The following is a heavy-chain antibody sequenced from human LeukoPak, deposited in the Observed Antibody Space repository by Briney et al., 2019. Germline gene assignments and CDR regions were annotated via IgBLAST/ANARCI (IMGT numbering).Heavy chain of an antibody. J-gene: IGHJ5*02. CDR1: GYTFTGYY. D-gene: IGHD3-22*01. CDR3: AKGYYYDSSGYYQLDA. Sequence: ASVKVSCKASGYTFTGYYSHWVRQAPGQGLEWMGWIKLNNDDTNYAQKFQGWVTMTRDTSISTAYMELSRLRSDDTAVYYCAKGYYYDSSGYYQLDAWGQGTLVTVSS. CDR2: IKLNNDDT. V-gene: IGHV1-2*04.